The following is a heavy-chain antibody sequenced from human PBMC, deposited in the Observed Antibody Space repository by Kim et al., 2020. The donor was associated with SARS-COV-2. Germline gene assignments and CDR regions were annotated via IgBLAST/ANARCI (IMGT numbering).Heavy chain of an antibody. J-gene: IGHJ4*02. D-gene: IGHD1-1*01. CDR1: GFTFSSYS. CDR3: ARDRVGGDGYKWNFDY. CDR2: ISSSSSTI. Sequence: GGSLRLSCAASGFTFSSYSMNWVRQAPGKGLEWVSYISSSSSTIYYADSVKGRFTISRDNAKNSLYLQMNSLRDEDTAVYYCARDRVGGDGYKWNFDYWGQGTLVTVSS. V-gene: IGHV3-48*02.